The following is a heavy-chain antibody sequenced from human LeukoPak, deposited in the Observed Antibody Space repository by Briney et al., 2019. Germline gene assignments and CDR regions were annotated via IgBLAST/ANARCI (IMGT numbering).Heavy chain of an antibody. CDR2: INSDGSST. CDR1: GFTFSNYV. V-gene: IGHV3-74*01. D-gene: IGHD3-10*01. CDR3: ARAVYYSNYLGY. Sequence: GGSLRLSCAASGFTFSNYVMGWVRQPPGKGLVWVSRINSDGSSTNYADSVKGRFTISRDNAKNTLYLQMNSLRAEDTAMYYCARAVYYSNYLGYWGQGTLVTVSS. J-gene: IGHJ4*01.